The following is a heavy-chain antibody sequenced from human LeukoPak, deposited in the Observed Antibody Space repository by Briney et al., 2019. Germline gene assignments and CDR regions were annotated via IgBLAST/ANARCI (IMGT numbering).Heavy chain of an antibody. V-gene: IGHV3-21*01. CDR1: GFTFSSYG. Sequence: GGSLRLSCAASGFTFSSYGMNWVRQAPGKGLEWVSSISSSSSYIYYVDSVKGRFTISRDNAKNSLYLQMNSLRAEDTAVYYCARDRGSYSGSIDYWGQGTLVTVSS. CDR2: ISSSSSYI. D-gene: IGHD1-26*01. J-gene: IGHJ4*02. CDR3: ARDRGSYSGSIDY.